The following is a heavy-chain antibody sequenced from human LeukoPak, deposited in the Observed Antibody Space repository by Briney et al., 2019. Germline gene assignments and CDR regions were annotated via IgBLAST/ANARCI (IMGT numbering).Heavy chain of an antibody. CDR2: ISAYNGNT. CDR3: ARDLLGYCTNGVCPHYFDY. Sequence: ASVKVSCKASGYTFTSYGISWVRQAPGQGLEWMGWISAYNGNTNYAQKLQGRVTMTTDTSTSTAYMELRSLRSDDTAVYYCARDLLGYCTNGVCPHYFDYWGQGTLVTVSS. D-gene: IGHD2-8*01. V-gene: IGHV1-18*01. CDR1: GYTFTSYG. J-gene: IGHJ4*02.